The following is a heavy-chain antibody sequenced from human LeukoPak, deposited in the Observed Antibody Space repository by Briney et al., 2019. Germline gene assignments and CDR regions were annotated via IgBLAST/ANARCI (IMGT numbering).Heavy chain of an antibody. D-gene: IGHD1-1*01. Sequence: GRSLRLSCAASGFTFSSYGMHWVRQAPGKGLEWVAVIWYDGSNKYYADSVKGRFTISRDNSKNTLYLQMNSLRAEDTAVYYCARGVRNWHFDYWGQGTLVTVSS. CDR1: GFTFSSYG. V-gene: IGHV3-33*01. CDR2: IWYDGSNK. J-gene: IGHJ4*02. CDR3: ARGVRNWHFDY.